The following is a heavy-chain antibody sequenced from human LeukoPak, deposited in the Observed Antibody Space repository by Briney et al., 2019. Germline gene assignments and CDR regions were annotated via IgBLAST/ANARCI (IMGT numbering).Heavy chain of an antibody. Sequence: SETLSLTCTVSGGSINTPNYYWGWIRQTPGKGLEWIGNIFYSGGTYYSPSLTSRVTISLDTSRNQFSLKLNSVTAADTAVYYCARQSSSPGYYYMDVWGKGTTVTVSS. D-gene: IGHD6-6*01. CDR3: ARQSSSPGYYYMDV. CDR2: IFYSGGT. CDR1: GGSINTPNYY. V-gene: IGHV4-39*07. J-gene: IGHJ6*03.